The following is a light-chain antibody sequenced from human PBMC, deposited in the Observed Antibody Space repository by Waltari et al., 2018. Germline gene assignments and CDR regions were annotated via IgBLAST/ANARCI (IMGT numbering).Light chain of an antibody. CDR3: QQHYSTPLT. J-gene: IGKJ1*01. CDR2: WAS. CDR1: QNILYSSNNKNY. V-gene: IGKV4-1*01. Sequence: DIVMTQSPDSLAVSLGEGATINCKSSQNILYSSNNKNYLAWYQLKPGQAPKLLFYWASTRASSVPDRFSGSGSGTEFTLTINSLQAEDVAVYYCQQHYSTPLTFGQGTKVEIK.